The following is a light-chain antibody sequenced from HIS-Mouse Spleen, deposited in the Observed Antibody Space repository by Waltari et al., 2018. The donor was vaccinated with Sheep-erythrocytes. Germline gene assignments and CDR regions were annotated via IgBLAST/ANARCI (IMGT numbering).Light chain of an antibody. V-gene: IGLV2-8*01. J-gene: IGLJ3*02. CDR2: EVS. CDR1: SSDVGRYNH. CDR3: SSYAGSNNWV. Sequence: QSALTQPPSASGSPGQSVTISCTGTSSDVGRYNHVPWYQQQPGQAPKLMIYEVSKRPSGVPDRFSGSKSGNTASLTVSGLQAEDEADYYCSSYAGSNNWVFGGGTKLTVL.